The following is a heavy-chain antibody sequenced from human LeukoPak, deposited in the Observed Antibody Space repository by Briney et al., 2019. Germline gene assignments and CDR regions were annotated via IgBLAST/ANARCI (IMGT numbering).Heavy chain of an antibody. CDR1: GFTFSSYS. D-gene: IGHD2-2*01. V-gene: IGHV3-48*01. CDR2: ISSSSSTI. Sequence: GGSLRLSCAASGFTFSSYSMNWVRQAPGKGLEWVSYISSSSSTIYYADSVKGRFTISRDNAKNSLYLQMNSLRAEDTAVYYCAKNLGYCSSTSCLNHAFDIWGQGTMVTVSS. J-gene: IGHJ3*02. CDR3: AKNLGYCSSTSCLNHAFDI.